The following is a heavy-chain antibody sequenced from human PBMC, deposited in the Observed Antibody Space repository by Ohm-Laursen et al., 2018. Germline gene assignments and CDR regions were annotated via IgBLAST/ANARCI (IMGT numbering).Heavy chain of an antibody. V-gene: IGHV3-23*01. CDR3: AKSGAAAGTDY. J-gene: IGHJ4*02. D-gene: IGHD6-13*01. Sequence: SLRLSCAASGFTFRNYPMYWVRQAPGMGLEWVASITDNGAGTFYADSVRGRFTISRDNSKNTLYLQMNSLRAEDTAVYYCAKSGAAAGTDYWGQGTLVTVSS. CDR2: ITDNGAGT. CDR1: GFTFRNYP.